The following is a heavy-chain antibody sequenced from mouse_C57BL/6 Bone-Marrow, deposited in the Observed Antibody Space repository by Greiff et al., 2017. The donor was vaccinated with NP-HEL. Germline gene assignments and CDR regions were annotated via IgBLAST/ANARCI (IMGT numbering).Heavy chain of an antibody. J-gene: IGHJ4*01. CDR2: IYPGSGNT. CDR1: GYSFTSYY. V-gene: IGHV1-66*01. D-gene: IGHD2-2*01. Sequence: QVQLQQSGPELVKPGASVKISCKASGYSFTSYYIHWVKQRPGQGLEWIGWIYPGSGNTKYNEKFKGKATLTADTSSSTAYMQLSSLTSEDSAVYYCAGERGYYGYDGYAMDDWGQGTSVTVSS. CDR3: AGERGYYGYDGYAMDD.